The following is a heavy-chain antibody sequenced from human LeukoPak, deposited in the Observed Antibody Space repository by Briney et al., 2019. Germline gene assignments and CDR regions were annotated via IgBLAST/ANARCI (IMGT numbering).Heavy chain of an antibody. J-gene: IGHJ6*03. CDR2: ISSYNGNT. V-gene: IGHV1-18*01. D-gene: IGHD3-10*01. CDR1: VYTVISYG. Sequence: ASVKVSCKVSVYTVISYGVNWVRQAPGQGLEWLAWISSYNGNTNYADNLQGRVTVTTDTSTNTAYMELRSLRSDDTAVYFCVREVTVVGSGPIIHHYMDVWGEGTTVIVSS. CDR3: VREVTVVGSGPIIHHYMDV.